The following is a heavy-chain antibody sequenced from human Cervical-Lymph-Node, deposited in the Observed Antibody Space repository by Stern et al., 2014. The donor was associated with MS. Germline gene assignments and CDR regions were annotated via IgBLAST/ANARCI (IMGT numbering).Heavy chain of an antibody. V-gene: IGHV4-59*01. Sequence: QVQLQESGPGLVKPSETLSLTCTVSGDSIRSYFWTWIRQPPGKGLEWIGYIYYSGSTSYNPSLKSRVTISLDTPKNQFSLKLSSVTAADTAVYYCARAYSINWYHFDHWGQGTLVTVSS. CDR2: IYYSGST. CDR3: ARAYSINWYHFDH. D-gene: IGHD6-13*01. CDR1: GDSIRSYF. J-gene: IGHJ4*02.